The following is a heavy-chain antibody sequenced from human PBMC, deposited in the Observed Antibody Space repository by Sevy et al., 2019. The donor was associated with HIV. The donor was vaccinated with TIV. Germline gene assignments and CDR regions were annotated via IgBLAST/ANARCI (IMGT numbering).Heavy chain of an antibody. J-gene: IGHJ4*02. D-gene: IGHD1-1*01. CDR1: GFTFSNHG. Sequence: EGSLRLSCAASGFTFSNHGMHWVLQAPGKALEWVAVIAYDGSNKYYADSVKGRFTISRDNSKSTLYLQMSSLAAEDTAVYYCAKARVQVWYYFDYWGQGTLVTVSS. CDR2: IAYDGSNK. CDR3: AKARVQVWYYFDY. V-gene: IGHV3-30*18.